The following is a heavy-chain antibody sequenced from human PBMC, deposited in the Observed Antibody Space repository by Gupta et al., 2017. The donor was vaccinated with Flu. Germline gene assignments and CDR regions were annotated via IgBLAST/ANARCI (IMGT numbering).Heavy chain of an antibody. J-gene: IGHJ4*02. CDR3: ARPGEYSYGPAFDY. V-gene: IGHV4-39*01. CDR1: GGSISSSSYY. D-gene: IGHD5-18*01. CDR2: IYYSGRT. Sequence: QLQLQESGPGLVKPSEPLSLTCTVSGGSISSSSYYWGWIRQPPGKGLEWIGSIYYSGRTYYNPSLKSRVTISVDTSKNQFSLKLSSVTAADTAVYYCARPGEYSYGPAFDYWGQGTLVTVSS.